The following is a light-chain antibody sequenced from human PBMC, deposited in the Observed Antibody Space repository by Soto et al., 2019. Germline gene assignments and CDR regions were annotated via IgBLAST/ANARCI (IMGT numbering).Light chain of an antibody. J-gene: IGLJ1*01. CDR1: DSNIGNNY. CDR3: QSYDNNSDYV. CDR2: DNN. Sequence: QSVLTQPPSVSAAPGQKVTISCSGSDSNIGNNYVSWYQQLPGTAPKLPIYDNNKRPSGIPDRFSGSKSGTSASLAISGLQTEDEADYYCQSYDNNSDYVFGTGTKVTVL. V-gene: IGLV1-51*01.